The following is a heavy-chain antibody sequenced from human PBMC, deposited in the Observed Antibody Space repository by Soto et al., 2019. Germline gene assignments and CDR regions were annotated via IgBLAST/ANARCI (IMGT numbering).Heavy chain of an antibody. Sequence: TSETLSLTCTVSGGSISSYYWSWIRQPPGKGLEWIGYIYYSGSTNYNPSLKSRVTISVDTSKNQFSLKLSSVTAADTAVYYCARDPHPLNYGGNSVNNWFDPWGQGTLVTVS. CDR2: IYYSGST. D-gene: IGHD4-17*01. V-gene: IGHV4-59*01. CDR3: ARDPHPLNYGGNSVNNWFDP. J-gene: IGHJ5*02. CDR1: GGSISSYY.